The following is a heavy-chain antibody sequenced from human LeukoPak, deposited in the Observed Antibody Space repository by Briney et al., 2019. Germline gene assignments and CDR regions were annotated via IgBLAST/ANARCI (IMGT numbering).Heavy chain of an antibody. D-gene: IGHD3-10*01. CDR2: ISYDGSNK. Sequence: GGSLRLSCAASGFSFSGYAMHWVRQAPGKGLEWVAVISYDGSNKYYGDSVEGRFTISRDNSKNTLYLQMNSLRAEDTAVYYCAKDRGFGVFFQYYCDYWGQGTLVTVSS. CDR3: AKDRGFGVFFQYYCDY. V-gene: IGHV3-30*18. CDR1: GFSFSGYA. J-gene: IGHJ4*02.